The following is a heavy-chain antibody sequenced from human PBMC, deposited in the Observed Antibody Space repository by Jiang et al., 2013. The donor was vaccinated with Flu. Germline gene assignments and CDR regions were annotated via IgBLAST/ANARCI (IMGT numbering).Heavy chain of an antibody. J-gene: IGHJ5*02. CDR2: VYYTGST. D-gene: IGHD2-2*01. V-gene: IGHV4-59*08. CDR1: GGSISTYY. Sequence: GPGLVKPSETLSLTCTVSGGSISTYYWNWIRQPPGKGLEWIGYVYYTGSTYYNPSLQSRVTISLDTSKNQFSLKLTSVTAADTAVYYCARRMRSEPAITEDNWLNPWGQGTLVTVSS. CDR3: ARRMRSEPAITEDNWLNP.